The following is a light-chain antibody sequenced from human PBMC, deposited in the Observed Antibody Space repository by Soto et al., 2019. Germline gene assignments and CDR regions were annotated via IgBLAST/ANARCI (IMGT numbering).Light chain of an antibody. CDR1: QSVSSSY. CDR3: QQYGSSRT. Sequence: EIVLTQSPGTLSLSPGERATLSCRASQSVSSSYLAWYQQKPGQAPRLLIFAASSRATGIPDRFRGSGSGTDFPLTISRLEPEDFAVYYCQQYGSSRTFGQGTKVEIK. CDR2: AAS. J-gene: IGKJ1*01. V-gene: IGKV3-20*01.